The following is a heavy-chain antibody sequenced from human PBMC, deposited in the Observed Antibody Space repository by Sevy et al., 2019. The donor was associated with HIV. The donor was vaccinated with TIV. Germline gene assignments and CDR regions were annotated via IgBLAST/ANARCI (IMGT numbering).Heavy chain of an antibody. V-gene: IGHV3-23*01. CDR2: ISGSHGTP. D-gene: IGHD2-2*01. CDR1: GFTFTSYA. CDR3: AKSEWGNIGFCTRSSCYPFDY. Sequence: GGSLRLSCAASGFTFTSYAMSWVRQAPGKGLEWVSSISGSHGTPYYADSVKGRFTISRDNSKSTLYLQMSSLRAEDTAVYYCAKSEWGNIGFCTRSSCYPFDYWGQGTLVTVSS. J-gene: IGHJ4*02.